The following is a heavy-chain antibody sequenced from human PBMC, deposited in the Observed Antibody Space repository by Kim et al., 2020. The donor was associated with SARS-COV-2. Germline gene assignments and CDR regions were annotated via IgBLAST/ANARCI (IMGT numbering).Heavy chain of an antibody. J-gene: IGHJ4*02. CDR2: IRSRPYGGTT. CDR1: GFTFGDYA. CDR3: TRDAGSRKYYFEY. Sequence: GGSLRLSCTASGFTFGDYALTWVRQAPGKGLEWVGSIRSRPYGGTTEYAASMKGRFTISRDDSNSVAYLQMNSMTTEDTAVYYCTRDAGSRKYYFEYWGQGTLVTVSA. V-gene: IGHV3-49*04. D-gene: IGHD6-13*01.